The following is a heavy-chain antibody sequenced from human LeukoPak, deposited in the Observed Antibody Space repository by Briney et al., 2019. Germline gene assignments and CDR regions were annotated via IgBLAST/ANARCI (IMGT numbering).Heavy chain of an antibody. J-gene: IGHJ4*02. Sequence: ASVKVSCKASGYTFTGYYMHWVRQAPGQGLEWMGRINPNSGGTNYAQKFQGRVTMTRDTSISTAYMELSRLRSDDTAAYYCARGVAVAASPSDYWGQGTLVTVSS. D-gene: IGHD6-19*01. V-gene: IGHV1-2*06. CDR1: GYTFTGYY. CDR2: INPNSGGT. CDR3: ARGVAVAASPSDY.